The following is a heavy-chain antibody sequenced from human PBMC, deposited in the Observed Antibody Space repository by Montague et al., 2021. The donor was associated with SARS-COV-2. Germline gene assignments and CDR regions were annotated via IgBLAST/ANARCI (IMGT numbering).Heavy chain of an antibody. Sequence: SETLSLTCTVSGGSISSYYWSWIRQPPGKGLEWIGYIYYSGSTNYNPSLKSRVTISVDTSKNQFSLKLSSVTAAATAGYYCARGGYYDYAFDIWGQGTMVTVSS. V-gene: IGHV4-59*01. CDR3: ARGGYYDYAFDI. CDR2: IYYSGST. D-gene: IGHD3-22*01. CDR1: GGSISSYY. J-gene: IGHJ3*02.